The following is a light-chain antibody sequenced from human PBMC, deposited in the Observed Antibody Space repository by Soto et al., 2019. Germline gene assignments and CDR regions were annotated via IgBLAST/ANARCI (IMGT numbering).Light chain of an antibody. CDR3: QHYNSYSEA. CDR2: KAS. J-gene: IGKJ1*01. CDR1: QTISSW. V-gene: IGKV1-5*03. Sequence: DIQMTQSPSTLSGSVGDRVTITCRASQTISSWLAWYQQKQGKAPKILIYKASTLKSGVPSRFSGSGSGTEFTLTISSLQPDDFATYYCQHYNSYSEAFGQGTKVELK.